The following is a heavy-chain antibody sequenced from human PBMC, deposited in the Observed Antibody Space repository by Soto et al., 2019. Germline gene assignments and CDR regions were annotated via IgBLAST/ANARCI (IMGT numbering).Heavy chain of an antibody. J-gene: IGHJ6*02. CDR3: VRWTTNYGMDV. Sequence: QVQLVQSGAEVKKPGASVKVSCKASGYTFISYEITWVRQAPGQGPEWMGWISAYNGKTNYAQKLQGRVTMTKDTSTSTAYMELRSLRSDDTAVYYCVRWTTNYGMDVWGQGTTVTVSS. CDR1: GYTFISYE. V-gene: IGHV1-18*01. CDR2: ISAYNGKT.